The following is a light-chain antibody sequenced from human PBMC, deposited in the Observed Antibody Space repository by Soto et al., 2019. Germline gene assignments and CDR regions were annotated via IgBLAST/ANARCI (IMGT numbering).Light chain of an antibody. J-gene: IGKJ4*01. CDR3: QQYNNWPPLT. V-gene: IGKV3-15*01. CDR1: QSVSSN. Sequence: EIVITQPPATLSVSPGERATLSCRASQSVSSNLAWYQQKPGQAPRLLIYGASTRATGIPARFSGSGSGTEFTLTISSLQSEDFAVYYCQQYNNWPPLTFGGGTKVDIK. CDR2: GAS.